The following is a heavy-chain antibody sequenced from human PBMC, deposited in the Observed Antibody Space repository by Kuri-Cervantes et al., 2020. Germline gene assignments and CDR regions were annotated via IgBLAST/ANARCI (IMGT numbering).Heavy chain of an antibody. D-gene: IGHD5-18*01. J-gene: IGHJ4*02. Sequence: GESLKISCAASGFTFSSYGMHWVRQAPGKGLEWVAVISYDGSNKYYADSVKGRFTISRDNSKNTLYLQMNSLRAEDTAVYYCAKEGSTLWLQYYFDYWGQGTLVTVSS. CDR2: ISYDGSNK. CDR1: GFTFSSYG. V-gene: IGHV3-30*18. CDR3: AKEGSTLWLQYYFDY.